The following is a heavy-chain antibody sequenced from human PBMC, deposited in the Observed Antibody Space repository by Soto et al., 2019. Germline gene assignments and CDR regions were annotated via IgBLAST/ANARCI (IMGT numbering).Heavy chain of an antibody. J-gene: IGHJ2*01. CDR3: ARERPDYYDSSGYYYVQSYWYFDL. V-gene: IGHV3-33*01. CDR1: GFTFSSYG. CDR2: IWYDGSNK. Sequence: QVQLVESGGGVVQPGRSLRLSCAASGFTFSSYGMHWVRQAPGKGLEWVAVIWYDGSNKYYADSVKGRFTISRDNSKNTLYLQMNSLRAEDTAVYYCARERPDYYDSSGYYYVQSYWYFDLWGRGTLVTVSS. D-gene: IGHD3-22*01.